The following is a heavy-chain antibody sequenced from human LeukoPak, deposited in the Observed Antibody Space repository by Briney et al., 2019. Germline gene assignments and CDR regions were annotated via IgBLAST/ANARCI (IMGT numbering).Heavy chain of an antibody. D-gene: IGHD5-18*01. CDR2: INPSSGGT. Sequence: PLASVKVSCTASGYTFTGYYMHWVRQAPGQGLEWMGWINPSSGGTNYAQKFQGRVTMTRDTSISTAYMELSRLRSDDTAVYYCARGPSYQCDYWGQGTLVTVSS. CDR3: ARGPSYQCDY. CDR1: GYTFTGYY. V-gene: IGHV1-2*02. J-gene: IGHJ4*02.